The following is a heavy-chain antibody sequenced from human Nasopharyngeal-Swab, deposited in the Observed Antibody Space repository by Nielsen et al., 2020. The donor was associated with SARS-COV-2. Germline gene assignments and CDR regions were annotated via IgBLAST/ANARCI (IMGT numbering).Heavy chain of an antibody. Sequence: LSLTCAASGFSFNLYEMNWVRQAPGKGLEWVSYISSDGRTIYYADSVKGRFTMSRDNAKNSLYLQMNSLRAEDTAVYYCARDAYDRRLDIWGQGTLVTVSS. CDR2: ISSDGRTI. D-gene: IGHD3-22*01. V-gene: IGHV3-48*03. CDR1: GFSFNLYE. CDR3: ARDAYDRRLDI. J-gene: IGHJ5*02.